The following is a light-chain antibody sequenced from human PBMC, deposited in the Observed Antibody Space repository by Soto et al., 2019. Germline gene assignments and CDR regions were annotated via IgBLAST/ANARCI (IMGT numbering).Light chain of an antibody. CDR1: QSVSNNH. CDR2: GAS. Sequence: DIVLTQSPGTLSLSPGERASLSCRASQSVSNNHLAWYKHKPGQAPRLLIYGASSRDTGIPDRFSDSGSGTDFTPTISRLEPEDCAVDDDQQDCYSPLTFGGGTKVEIK. V-gene: IGKV3-20*01. J-gene: IGKJ4*01. CDR3: QQDCYSPLT.